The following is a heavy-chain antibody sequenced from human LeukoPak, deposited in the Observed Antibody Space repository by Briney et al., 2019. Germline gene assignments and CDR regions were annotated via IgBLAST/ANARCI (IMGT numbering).Heavy chain of an antibody. CDR1: GGSLTPYY. Sequence: PSETLSLTCAVSGGSLTPYYWSWIRQPPGKGLEWLGYKEYSGVANYSPSLKSRVTMSVDTSKNHFSLNLRSVPPADSAVYYCARGYAAAGLFDHWGHGTLVTVSS. D-gene: IGHD5-12*01. CDR2: KEYSGVA. J-gene: IGHJ4*01. V-gene: IGHV4-59*01. CDR3: ARGYAAAGLFDH.